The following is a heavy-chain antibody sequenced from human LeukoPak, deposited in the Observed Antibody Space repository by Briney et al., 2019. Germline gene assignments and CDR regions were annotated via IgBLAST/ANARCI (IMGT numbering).Heavy chain of an antibody. J-gene: IGHJ6*03. CDR3: AKSHRPYYYYYMDV. CDR2: ISGSGGST. V-gene: IGHV3-23*01. CDR1: GFTFSSYA. Sequence: PGGSLRLSCAASGFTFSSYAMSWVRQAPGKGLEWVSAISGSGGSTYYADSVKGRFTISRDNSKNTLYLQMNSLRAEDTAVYYCAKSHRPYYYYYMDVWGKRTTVTVSS.